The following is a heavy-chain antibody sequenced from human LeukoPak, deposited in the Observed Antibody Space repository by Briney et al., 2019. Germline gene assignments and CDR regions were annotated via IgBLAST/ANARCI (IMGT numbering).Heavy chain of an antibody. CDR3: ARDSTMVRGVIIAYYYGMDV. Sequence: PGGSLRLSCAASGFTFSSYEMKWVRQAPGKGLEWVSYISSSGSTIYYADSVKGRFTISRDNTKNSLYLQMNSLRAEDTAVYYCARDSTMVRGVIIAYYYGMDVWGKGTTVTVSS. CDR2: ISSSGSTI. J-gene: IGHJ6*04. D-gene: IGHD3-10*01. V-gene: IGHV3-48*03. CDR1: GFTFSSYE.